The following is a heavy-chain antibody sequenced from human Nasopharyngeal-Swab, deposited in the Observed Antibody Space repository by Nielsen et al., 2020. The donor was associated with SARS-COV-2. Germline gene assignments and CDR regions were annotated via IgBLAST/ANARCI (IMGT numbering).Heavy chain of an antibody. CDR2: IYPGDSGT. J-gene: IGHJ6*02. D-gene: IGHD2-2*01. Sequence: GGSLRLSCKGSGYSFTSYWIGWVRQMPGKGLEWMGIIYPGDSGTRYSPSFQGQVTISADKSISTAYLQWSSLKASDTAMYYCARSMPSRYYYYGMDVWGQGTTVTVSS. CDR3: ARSMPSRYYYYGMDV. V-gene: IGHV5-51*01. CDR1: GYSFTSYW.